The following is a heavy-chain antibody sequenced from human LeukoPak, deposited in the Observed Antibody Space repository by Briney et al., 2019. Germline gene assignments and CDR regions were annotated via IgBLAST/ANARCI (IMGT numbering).Heavy chain of an antibody. CDR2: VTNSGGST. Sequence: GGSLRLSCAASGFTFSSYAMSWVRQAPGKGLEWVSFVTNSGGSTDYADSVKGRFTISRDNSKNTLYLQMNSLRAEDTAVYYCAKDWLGCSSTSCYYYYYYMDVWGKGTTVTVSS. CDR1: GFTFSSYA. CDR3: AKDWLGCSSTSCYYYYYYMDV. J-gene: IGHJ6*03. V-gene: IGHV3-23*01. D-gene: IGHD2-2*01.